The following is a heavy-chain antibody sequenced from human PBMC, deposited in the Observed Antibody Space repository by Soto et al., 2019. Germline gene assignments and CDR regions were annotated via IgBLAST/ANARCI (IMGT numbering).Heavy chain of an antibody. V-gene: IGHV3-48*01. Sequence: GGSLRLSXAASGFTFSIYSMNWVRQAPGKGLEWVSYIMPGSSHIYYADSVKGRFTISRDNAKNSLFLQMNSLRAEDTAVYYCARLGYCSSTSCPRDYYYYGMDVWGQGTTVTVSS. D-gene: IGHD2-2*01. CDR3: ARLGYCSSTSCPRDYYYYGMDV. CDR1: GFTFSIYS. J-gene: IGHJ6*02. CDR2: IMPGSSHI.